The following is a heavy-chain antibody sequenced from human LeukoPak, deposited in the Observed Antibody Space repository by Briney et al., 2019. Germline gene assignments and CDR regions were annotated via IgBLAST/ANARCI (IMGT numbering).Heavy chain of an antibody. Sequence: PSETLSLTCTVSGGSISSYYWSWIRQPPGKGLEWIGYIYYSGSTNYNPSLKSRVTISVDTSKNQFSLKLSSVTAADTAVYYCARQGHYPWYQFDYWGQGTLVTVSS. D-gene: IGHD2-2*01. CDR3: ARQGHYPWYQFDY. CDR2: IYYSGST. CDR1: GGSISSYY. V-gene: IGHV4-59*08. J-gene: IGHJ4*02.